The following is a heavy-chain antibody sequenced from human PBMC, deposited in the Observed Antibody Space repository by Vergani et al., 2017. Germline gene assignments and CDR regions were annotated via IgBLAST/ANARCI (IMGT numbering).Heavy chain of an antibody. CDR2: INPNSGGT. D-gene: IGHD6-25*01. Sequence: VQLVQSGAEVKKPGASVKVSCKASGYTFTGYYMHWVRQAPGQGLEWMGWINPNSGGTNYAQKFQGRVTMTRDTSTSTAYMELRSLRSDDTAVYYCARDLRRQYYYYMDVWGKGTTVTVSS. CDR1: GYTFTGYY. V-gene: IGHV1-2*02. J-gene: IGHJ6*03. CDR3: ARDLRRQYYYYMDV.